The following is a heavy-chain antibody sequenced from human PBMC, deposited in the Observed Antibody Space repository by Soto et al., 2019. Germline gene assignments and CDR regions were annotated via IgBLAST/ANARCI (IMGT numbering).Heavy chain of an antibody. CDR1: GFTFSSYS. J-gene: IGHJ5*02. CDR2: ISSGSSTI. CDR3: VRDPAATVTTRVRWFDP. D-gene: IGHD4-17*01. Sequence: GVSLRLSCAASGFTFSSYSMNWVRQAPGKGLEWVSYISSGSSTIYYADSVKGRFTISRDNAKNSLYLQMNSLRAEDTAVYYCVRDPAATVTTRVRWFDPWGQGTLVTVSS. V-gene: IGHV3-48*01.